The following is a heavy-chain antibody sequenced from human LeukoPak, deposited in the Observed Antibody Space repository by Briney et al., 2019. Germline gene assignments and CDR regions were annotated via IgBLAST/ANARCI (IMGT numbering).Heavy chain of an antibody. J-gene: IGHJ4*02. CDR2: INPNSGGT. CDR1: GYTFTSYD. D-gene: IGHD6-6*01. V-gene: IGHV1-2*02. Sequence: ASVKVSCTASGYTFTSYDINWVRQAPGQGLEWMGWINPNSGGTNYAQKFQGRVTMTRDTSISTAYMELSRLRSDDTAVYYCARDLRAARPGNDFDYWGQGTLVTVSS. CDR3: ARDLRAARPGNDFDY.